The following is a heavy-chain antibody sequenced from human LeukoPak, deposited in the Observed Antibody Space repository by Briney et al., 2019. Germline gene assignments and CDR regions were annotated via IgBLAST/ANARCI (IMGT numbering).Heavy chain of an antibody. Sequence: GGSLRLSCAASGFTFRSYAMSWVRQAPGKGLEWVLAISGSGTSTYYADSVKGRFTISRDNSKNTLYLQMNSLRAEDTAVYYCEGTYYYDSGDDYWDQGTLVTVSS. CDR2: ISGSGTST. CDR3: EGTYYYDSGDDY. J-gene: IGHJ4*02. V-gene: IGHV3-23*01. CDR1: GFTFRSYA. D-gene: IGHD3-22*01.